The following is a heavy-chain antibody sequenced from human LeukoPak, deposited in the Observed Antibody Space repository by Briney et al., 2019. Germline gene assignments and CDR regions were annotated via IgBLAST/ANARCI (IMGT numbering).Heavy chain of an antibody. CDR3: APKGIAAALGWFDP. D-gene: IGHD6-13*01. CDR2: INHSGIT. CDR1: GGSYSDYY. Sequence: PSETLSLTCGVYGGSYSDYYWSWIRQPPGKGLEWIGEINHSGITNYSPSLKSRVTISLDTSKNQFSLKLSSVTAADTAVYYCAPKGIAAALGWFDPWGQGTLVTVSS. J-gene: IGHJ5*02. V-gene: IGHV4-34*01.